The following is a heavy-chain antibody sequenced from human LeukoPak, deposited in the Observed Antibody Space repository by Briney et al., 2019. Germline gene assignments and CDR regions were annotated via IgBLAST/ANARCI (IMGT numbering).Heavy chain of an antibody. J-gene: IGHJ4*02. V-gene: IGHV1-18*01. CDR1: GYTFTSYG. Sequence: ASVKVSCKVSGYTFTSYGISWVRQAPGQGLEWMGWISAYNGNTNYAQKLQGRVTMTTDTSTSTAYMELRSLRSDDTAVYYCARDWYYYDSSGYYANWGQGTLVTVSS. D-gene: IGHD3-22*01. CDR3: ARDWYYYDSSGYYAN. CDR2: ISAYNGNT.